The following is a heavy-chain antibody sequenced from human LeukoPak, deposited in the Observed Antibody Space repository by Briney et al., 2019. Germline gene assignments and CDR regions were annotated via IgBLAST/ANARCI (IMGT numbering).Heavy chain of an antibody. D-gene: IGHD5-18*01. V-gene: IGHV4-39*01. CDR2: IYYSGST. Sequence: SETLSLTCTVSGGSINSNNYYWGWIRQPPGKGLEWIGSIYYSGSTFYNPSLKSRVTISVDTSKNQFSLNLSSVSAADTAVYYCAGRQSIAVDTAMETYYFDYWGQGTLVTVSS. CDR1: GGSINSNNYY. CDR3: AGRQSIAVDTAMETYYFDY. J-gene: IGHJ4*02.